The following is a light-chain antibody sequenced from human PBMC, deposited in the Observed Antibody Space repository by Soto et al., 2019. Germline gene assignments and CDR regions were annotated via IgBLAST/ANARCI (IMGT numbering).Light chain of an antibody. V-gene: IGKV4-1*01. Sequence: DLVMTQSPDSLAVSLCERATITCKSSQSVLYNSNKKNYLAWYQHKAGQPPKLLIYWASTRESGFPDLFSGSGSGTDFTLTSGSLQAEDVAVYSCQQYYSIPLTFGGGTKVEIK. CDR3: QQYYSIPLT. CDR1: QSVLYNSNKKNY. CDR2: WAS. J-gene: IGKJ4*01.